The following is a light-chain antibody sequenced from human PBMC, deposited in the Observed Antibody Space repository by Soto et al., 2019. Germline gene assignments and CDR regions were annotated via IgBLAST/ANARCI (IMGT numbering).Light chain of an antibody. CDR3: ISYTGSSTSYV. J-gene: IGLJ1*01. Sequence: QSALTQPASVSGSPGQSITMSCSGTSSDVVSYDHVAWYQQFPGKTPKLMIYEVSNRPSGVSSRFSGSKSGNTASLTISGLQAEDEADYYCISYTGSSTSYVFGSGTKVTVL. CDR2: EVS. V-gene: IGLV2-14*01. CDR1: SSDVVSYDH.